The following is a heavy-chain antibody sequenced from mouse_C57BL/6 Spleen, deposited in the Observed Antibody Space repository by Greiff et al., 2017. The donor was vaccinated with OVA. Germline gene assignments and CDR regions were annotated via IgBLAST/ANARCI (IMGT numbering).Heavy chain of an antibody. D-gene: IGHD2-3*01. CDR1: GFSLTSYG. CDR3: ARDGPSFDY. Sequence: VKLQESGPGLVQPSQSLSITCTVSGFSLTSYGVHWVRQSPGKGLEWLGVIWSGGSTDYNAAFISRLSISKDNSKSQVFFKMNSLQADATAIYYCARDGPSFDYWGQGTTLTVSS. V-gene: IGHV2-2*01. J-gene: IGHJ2*01. CDR2: IWSGGST.